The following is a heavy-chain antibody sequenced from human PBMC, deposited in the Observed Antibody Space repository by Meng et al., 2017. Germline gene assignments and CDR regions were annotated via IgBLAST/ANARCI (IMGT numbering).Heavy chain of an antibody. Sequence: VQLVPSGAGVKKPGASVKLSCKASGYTSTSYGISWVRQAPGQGLEWMGWISAYNGNTNYAQKLQGRVTMTTDTSTSTAYMELRSLRSDDTAVYYCAQTTVTTYSEYFQHWGQGTLVTVSS. CDR1: GYTSTSYG. D-gene: IGHD4-11*01. J-gene: IGHJ1*01. CDR2: ISAYNGNT. CDR3: AQTTVTTYSEYFQH. V-gene: IGHV1-18*01.